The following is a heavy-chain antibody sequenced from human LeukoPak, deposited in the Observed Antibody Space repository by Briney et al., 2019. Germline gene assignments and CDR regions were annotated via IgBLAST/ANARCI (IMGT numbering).Heavy chain of an antibody. CDR3: ARDMTTVTTGYNWFDP. CDR2: INPSGGST. D-gene: IGHD4-17*01. J-gene: IGHJ5*02. CDR1: GYTFTSYY. V-gene: IGHV1-46*01. Sequence: ASVKVSCKASGYTFTSYYMHWVRQAPGQGLEWMGIINPSGGSTSYAQKFQGRVTMTRDTSTSTVYMELSSLRSEDTAVYYCARDMTTVTTGYNWFDPWGQGTLVTVSS.